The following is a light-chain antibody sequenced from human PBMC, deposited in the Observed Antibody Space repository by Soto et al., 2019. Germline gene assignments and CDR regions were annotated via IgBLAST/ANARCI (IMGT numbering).Light chain of an antibody. V-gene: IGLV2-11*01. J-gene: IGLJ3*02. CDR2: DVS. CDR1: SSDVGGYNY. Sequence: QSALTQPRSVSGSPGQSVTISCTGTSSDVGGYNYVSWYQQHPGKAPKLMIYDVSKRPSGVPDRFSGSKSGNTASLTISGLQAEDEADYDCCSYAGSYPLGVFGGGTKLTVL. CDR3: CSYAGSYPLGV.